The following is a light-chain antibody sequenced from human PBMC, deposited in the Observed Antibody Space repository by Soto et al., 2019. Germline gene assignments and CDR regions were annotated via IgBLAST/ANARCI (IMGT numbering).Light chain of an antibody. CDR3: SSYVGATTRV. CDR1: TSDVGTYDY. V-gene: IGLV2-14*01. J-gene: IGLJ1*01. CDR2: EVS. Sequence: QSALTQPASVSGSPGQSITISCTGTTSDVGTYDYASWYQHQPGKAPKVMIYEVSNRPSGVSDRFSGSKSGNTASLTISGLQAEDEADYYCSSYVGATTRVFGTGTKVTVL.